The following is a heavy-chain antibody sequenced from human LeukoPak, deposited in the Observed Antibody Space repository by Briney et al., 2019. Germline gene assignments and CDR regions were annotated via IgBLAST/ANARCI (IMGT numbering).Heavy chain of an antibody. J-gene: IGHJ5*02. V-gene: IGHV4-4*07. Sequence: SETLSLTCTVSGGSITSYYWSWIRQPAGKGLEWIGRIYTSGSTNYNPSLKSRVTMSVDTSKNQLSLKLSSVTAADTAVYYCARELTPTRYDFWSGYRGGLDPWGQGTLVTVSS. CDR2: IYTSGST. D-gene: IGHD3-3*01. CDR3: ARELTPTRYDFWSGYRGGLDP. CDR1: GGSITSYY.